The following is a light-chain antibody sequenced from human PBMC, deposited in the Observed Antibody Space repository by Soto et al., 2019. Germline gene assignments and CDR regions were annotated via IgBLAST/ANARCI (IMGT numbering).Light chain of an antibody. CDR3: QAWDSSTVV. CDR2: QVS. CDR1: RLGDKY. Sequence: SYELTQPPSVSVSPGQTAIITCSGDRLGDKYACWYQQKPGHSPVVVIYQVSRRPSGIPERFSGSKSGNTATLTISGTQAMDEADYYCQAWDSSTVVFGGGTKLTVL. J-gene: IGLJ2*01. V-gene: IGLV3-1*01.